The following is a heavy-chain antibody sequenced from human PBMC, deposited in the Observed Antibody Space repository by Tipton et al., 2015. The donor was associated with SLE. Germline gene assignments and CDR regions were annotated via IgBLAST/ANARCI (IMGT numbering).Heavy chain of an antibody. CDR3: VKVYSGSYYDY. Sequence: SLRLSCAASGFTFSSYAMHWVRQAPGKGLEWVAVISYDGSNKYYADSVKGRFTISRDNSKNTLYLQMSSLRAEDTAVYYCVKVYSGSYYDYWGQGTLVTVSS. CDR1: GFTFSSYA. V-gene: IGHV3-30*14. CDR2: ISYDGSNK. J-gene: IGHJ4*02. D-gene: IGHD1-26*01.